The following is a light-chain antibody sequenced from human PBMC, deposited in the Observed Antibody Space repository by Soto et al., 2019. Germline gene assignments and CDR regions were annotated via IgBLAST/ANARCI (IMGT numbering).Light chain of an antibody. CDR1: SSDIGGYNY. Sequence: QYALTQPPSASGSPGQSVTIYCTGTSSDIGGYNYVSWYQQYPGKAPKLMIYEVSKRPSGVPDRFSGSKSGITASLTVSGLQAEDEAEYYCTSYTGSNNYVFGPGTKVTVL. J-gene: IGLJ1*01. CDR3: TSYTGSNNYV. V-gene: IGLV2-8*01. CDR2: EVS.